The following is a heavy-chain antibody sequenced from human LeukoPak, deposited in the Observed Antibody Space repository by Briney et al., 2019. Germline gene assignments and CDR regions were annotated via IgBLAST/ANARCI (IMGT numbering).Heavy chain of an antibody. Sequence: GESLQISSKASGYIFTNYRIGWGRRMPAKGVEWRGSIYPGDSGTIYSPSFQGQVTISADKSITTSYLQWSSLKASDTAMYYCASLLPYSSGSFFDYWGQGTLVTVSS. D-gene: IGHD6-19*01. J-gene: IGHJ4*02. CDR2: IYPGDSGT. CDR1: GYIFTNYR. CDR3: ASLLPYSSGSFFDY. V-gene: IGHV5-51*01.